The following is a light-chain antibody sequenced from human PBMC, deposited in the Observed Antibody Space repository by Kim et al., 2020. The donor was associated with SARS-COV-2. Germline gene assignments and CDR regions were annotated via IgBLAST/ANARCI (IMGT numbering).Light chain of an antibody. CDR2: TAS. CDR3: QQLSRYPPYN. V-gene: IGKV1-9*01. J-gene: IGKJ2*01. CDR1: QGIDNA. Sequence: AAVGDTVTIRCRASQGIDNALAWYQHKAGKAPQILIYTASVLLSGVPSKVSGSGAGTEFTLTISNLQPEDSASYYCQQLSRYPPYNFGQGTKLEI.